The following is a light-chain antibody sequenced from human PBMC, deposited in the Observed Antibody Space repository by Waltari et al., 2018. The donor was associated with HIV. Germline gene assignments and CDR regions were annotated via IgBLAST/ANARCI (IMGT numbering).Light chain of an antibody. Sequence: EVQMTQSPATLSVSPGERATLSCRASPRVGSNGAWYHLIPGQAPRLLIYGATTRASGVPARVTGSGSQTEFTLTISSLQSEDFAVYFCQQYDDWPWTFGQGTKVEIK. J-gene: IGKJ1*01. CDR1: PRVGSN. CDR3: QQYDDWPWT. V-gene: IGKV3-15*01. CDR2: GAT.